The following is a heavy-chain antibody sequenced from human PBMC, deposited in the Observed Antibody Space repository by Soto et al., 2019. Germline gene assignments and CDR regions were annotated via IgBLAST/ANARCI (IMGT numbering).Heavy chain of an antibody. V-gene: IGHV3-23*01. CDR2: ISGSGGST. CDR3: AKDSNPYGSGEYYLDY. Sequence: PGGSLRLSCAASGCTFISYAMSWVRQAPGKGLEWVSAISGSGGSTYYADSVKGRFTISRDNSKNTLYLQMNSLRAEDTAVYYCAKDSNPYGSGEYYLDYWGQGTLVTVSS. J-gene: IGHJ4*02. D-gene: IGHD3-10*01. CDR1: GCTFISYA.